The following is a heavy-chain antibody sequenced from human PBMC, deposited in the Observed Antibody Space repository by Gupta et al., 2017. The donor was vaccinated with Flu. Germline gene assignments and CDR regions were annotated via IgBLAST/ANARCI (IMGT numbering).Heavy chain of an antibody. V-gene: IGHV3-74*03. J-gene: IGHJ4*02. CDR3: ATVTSGC. CDR1: GFTFSSSY. Sequence: EMQLVESGGELVQPGGSLRLSCEASGFTFSSSYLQWVRQAPGKGLVWVSRINPDGSSTTYAESVKGRFTISRDNAKNTLYLQMNSLGDDDTAVYYCATVTSGCWGQGTLVTVSS. D-gene: IGHD4-17*01. CDR2: INPDGSST.